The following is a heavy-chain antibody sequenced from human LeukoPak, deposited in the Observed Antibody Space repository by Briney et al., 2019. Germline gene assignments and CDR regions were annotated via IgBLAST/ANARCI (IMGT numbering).Heavy chain of an antibody. J-gene: IGHJ6*02. CDR2: IPYDGSNK. D-gene: IGHD3-10*01. CDR1: GFTFSHYW. CDR3: ARYYGSGRGYYGLDV. Sequence: HPGGSLRLSCAASGFTFSHYWMHWVRQAPGKGLEWITLIPYDGSNKYYADSVKGRFTISRDNSKNTLYLQMNSLRAEDTAVYYCARYYGSGRGYYGLDVWGQGTTVTVFS. V-gene: IGHV3-30*03.